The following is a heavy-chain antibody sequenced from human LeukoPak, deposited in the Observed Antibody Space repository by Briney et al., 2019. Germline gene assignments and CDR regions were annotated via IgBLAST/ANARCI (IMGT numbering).Heavy chain of an antibody. CDR1: GFTFSSYA. D-gene: IGHD6-19*01. J-gene: IGHJ4*02. CDR3: AREQWLGIDY. CDR2: ISYDGSNK. V-gene: IGHV3-30*04. Sequence: GGSLRLSCAASGFTFSSYAMHWVRQAPGKVLEWVAVISYDGSNKYYADSVKGRFTISRDNSKNTLYLQMNSLRAEDTAVYYCAREQWLGIDYWGQGTLVTVSS.